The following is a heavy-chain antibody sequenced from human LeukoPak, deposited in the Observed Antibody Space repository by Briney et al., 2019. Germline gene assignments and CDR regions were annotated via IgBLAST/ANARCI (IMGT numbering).Heavy chain of an antibody. D-gene: IGHD2-21*02. CDR3: ARRAYCAGDCTRAVYLYYAMDV. Sequence: PGESLKISCKGSGYSFDTYWIAWVRQMPGKGLEWMGIIYPGDYETRYNPSFQGQVTMSVDKSISTAYLQWTSLKASDTAMYYCARRAYCAGDCTRAVYLYYAMDVWGQGTKVTVSS. CDR2: IYPGDYET. CDR1: GYSFDTYW. V-gene: IGHV5-51*01. J-gene: IGHJ6*02.